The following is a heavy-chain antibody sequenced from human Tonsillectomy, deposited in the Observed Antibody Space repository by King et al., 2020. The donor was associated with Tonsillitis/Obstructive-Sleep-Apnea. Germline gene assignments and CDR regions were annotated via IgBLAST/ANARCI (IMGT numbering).Heavy chain of an antibody. CDR2: ISYDGINK. D-gene: IGHD5-12*01. CDR3: ARDQVANIVATLPGDY. J-gene: IGHJ4*02. Sequence: VQLVESGGGVVQPGRSLRLSCAASGFTFSNYAVHWVRQAPGRGLEWVAVISYDGINKYYADSVKGRFTISRDNSKNTLFLQMNSLRADDTAVYFSARDQVANIVATLPGDYWGQGTLVTVSS. V-gene: IGHV3-30*01. CDR1: GFTFSNYA.